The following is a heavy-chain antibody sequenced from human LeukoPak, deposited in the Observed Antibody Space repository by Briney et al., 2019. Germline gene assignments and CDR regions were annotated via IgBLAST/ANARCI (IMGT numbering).Heavy chain of an antibody. CDR3: ARGSDDFLSGYSPSY. CDR1: GYTFTGYY. Sequence: ASVKVSCKASGYTFTGYYMHWVRQAPGQGLEWMGWINPNSGGTNYAQKFQGRVTMTRDTSISTAYMELSRLRSDDTAVYYCARGSDDFLSGYSPSYWGQGTLVTVSS. V-gene: IGHV1-2*02. CDR2: INPNSGGT. D-gene: IGHD3-3*01. J-gene: IGHJ4*02.